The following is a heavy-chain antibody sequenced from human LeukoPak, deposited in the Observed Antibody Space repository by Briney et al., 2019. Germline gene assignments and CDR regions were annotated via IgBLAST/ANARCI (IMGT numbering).Heavy chain of an antibody. CDR1: GGTFSSYA. CDR2: IIPIFGTA. J-gene: IGHJ6*02. V-gene: IGHV1-69*13. D-gene: IGHD6-6*01. CDR3: ARDRGSSSSRPAKPRYYGMDV. Sequence: SAKVSCKASGGTFSSYAISWVRQAPGQGLEWMGGIIPIFGTANYAQKFQGRVTITADESTSTAYMELSSLRSEDTAVYYCARDRGSSSSRPAKPRYYGMDVWGQGTTVTVSS.